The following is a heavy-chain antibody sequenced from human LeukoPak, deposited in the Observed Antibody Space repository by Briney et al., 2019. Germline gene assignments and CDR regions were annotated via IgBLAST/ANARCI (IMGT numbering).Heavy chain of an antibody. CDR1: GYSISSGYY. D-gene: IGHD3-3*01. J-gene: IGHJ4*02. V-gene: IGHV4-38-2*02. CDR2: IYHSGRT. CDR3: ARDRVITIFGVVITYFDY. Sequence: SETLSLTCTVSGYSISSGYYWGWIRQPPGKGLEWIGSIYHSGRTFYNPSLKSRVTISVDTSKNQFSLKLTSVTAADTAVYYCARDRVITIFGVVITYFDYWGQGTLVTVSS.